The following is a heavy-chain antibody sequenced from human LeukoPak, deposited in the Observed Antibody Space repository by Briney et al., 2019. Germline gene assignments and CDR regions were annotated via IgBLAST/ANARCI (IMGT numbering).Heavy chain of an antibody. CDR1: GFTFSNFW. Sequence: GGSLRLSCAASGFTFSNFWMSWVRQAPGKGLEWVANIKPDGSEKYYVDSVRGRFTISRDNAKNSLFLQLNGLRADDTAVYYCARGRGGAYVTYYFDPWGLGTLVTVSS. V-gene: IGHV3-7*01. CDR2: IKPDGSEK. D-gene: IGHD3-10*01. CDR3: ARGRGGAYVTYYFDP. J-gene: IGHJ4*02.